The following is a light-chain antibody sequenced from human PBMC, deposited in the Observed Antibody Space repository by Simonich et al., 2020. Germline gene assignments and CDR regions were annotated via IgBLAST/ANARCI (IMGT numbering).Light chain of an antibody. CDR1: SSDVGGYNY. CDR3: SSYTSSSTLV. CDR2: DVS. V-gene: IGLV2-14*01. J-gene: IGLJ2*01. Sequence: QSALTQPASVSGSPGQSITISCTGTSSDVGGYNYVSWYQQHPGKAPKLIIYDVSKRPSGVSNRFSVSKSGNTASLTISGLQAEDEADYYCSSYTSSSTLVFGGGTKLTVL.